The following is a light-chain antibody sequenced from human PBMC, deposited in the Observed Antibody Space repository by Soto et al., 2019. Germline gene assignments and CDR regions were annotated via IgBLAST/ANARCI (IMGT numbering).Light chain of an antibody. V-gene: IGKV3D-20*02. Sequence: EIVLTQSPGTLSLSPGERATLSCRASQSVSSSYLAWYQQKPGQAPRLLIYGASSRATGIPDRFSGSGSGTEFTLTISSLQSVDFAVYSCQQRSNWWTFGQGTKVDIK. J-gene: IGKJ1*01. CDR2: GAS. CDR3: QQRSNWWT. CDR1: QSVSSSY.